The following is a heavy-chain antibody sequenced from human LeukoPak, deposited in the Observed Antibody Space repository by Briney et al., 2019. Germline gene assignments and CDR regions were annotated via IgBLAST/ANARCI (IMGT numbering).Heavy chain of an antibody. CDR3: AKRDGYNSGPFDY. D-gene: IGHD5-24*01. V-gene: IGHV3-11*04. CDR1: GFTFNTYG. CDR2: ISSSGSTI. J-gene: IGHJ4*02. Sequence: GGSLRLSCAASGFTFNTYGMSWIRQAPGKGLEWVSYISSSGSTIYYADSVKGRFTISRDNAKNTLYLQMNSLRTEDTAVYYCAKRDGYNSGPFDYWGQGTLVTVSS.